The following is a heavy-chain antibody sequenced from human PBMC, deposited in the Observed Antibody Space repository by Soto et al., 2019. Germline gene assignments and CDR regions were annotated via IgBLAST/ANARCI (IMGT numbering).Heavy chain of an antibody. CDR3: ARDSGDTTLRQWGRSFHY. D-gene: IGHD1-1*01. V-gene: IGHV1-46*01. J-gene: IGHJ4*02. Sequence: QVQLVQAGAEVKKPGASVKVSCKASGFTFTNYYIHWVRQAPGQGLEWMGLINPSVGGTSYAQKFQGRVTVTRETSTGTVYMELSNLRSEDTAVYFCARDSGDTTLRQWGRSFHYWGQGTLVTVSS. CDR2: INPSVGGT. CDR1: GFTFTNYY.